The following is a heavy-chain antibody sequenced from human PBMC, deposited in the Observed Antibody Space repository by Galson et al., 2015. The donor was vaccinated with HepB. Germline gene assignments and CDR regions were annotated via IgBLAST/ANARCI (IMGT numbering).Heavy chain of an antibody. CDR3: AEIYDSSGYYYSPQRSPFDP. D-gene: IGHD3-22*01. CDR2: IVVGSGNT. J-gene: IGHJ5*02. CDR1: GFTFTSSA. Sequence: SVKVSCKASGFTFTSSAMQWVRQARGQRLEWIGWIVVGSGNTNYAQKFQERVTITRDMSTSTAYMELSSLRSEDTAVYYCAEIYDSSGYYYSPQRSPFDPWGQGTLVTVSS. V-gene: IGHV1-58*02.